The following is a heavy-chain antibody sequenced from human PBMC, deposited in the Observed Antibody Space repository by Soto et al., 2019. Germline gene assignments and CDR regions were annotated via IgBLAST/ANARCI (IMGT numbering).Heavy chain of an antibody. CDR3: ARGGGYDYRTYYYGMDV. D-gene: IGHD5-12*01. V-gene: IGHV4-30-4*01. Sequence: SETLSLTCTVSGGSISSGDYYWSWIRQPPGKGLEWIGYIYYSGSTYYNPSLKSRVTISVDTSKNQFSLKLSSVTAADTAVYYGARGGGYDYRTYYYGMDVWGQGTTVTVSS. CDR2: IYYSGST. CDR1: GGSISSGDYY. J-gene: IGHJ6*02.